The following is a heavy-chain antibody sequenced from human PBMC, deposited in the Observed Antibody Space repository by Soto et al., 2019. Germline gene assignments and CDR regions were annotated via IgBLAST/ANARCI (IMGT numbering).Heavy chain of an antibody. CDR3: AREETAWPLAYGLDV. CDR1: GFTFSGYS. Sequence: LRLSCAASGFTFSGYSMNWVRQAPGKGLEWVASISTRSDIYYADSVKSRFTISRDNAKNSVSLQMNSLRAEDTAVYYCAREETAWPLAYGLDVWGQGTTVTV. D-gene: IGHD2-21*02. V-gene: IGHV3-21*01. J-gene: IGHJ6*02. CDR2: ISTRSDI.